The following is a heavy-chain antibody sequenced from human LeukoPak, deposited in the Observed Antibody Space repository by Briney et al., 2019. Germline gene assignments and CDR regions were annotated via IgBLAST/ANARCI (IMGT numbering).Heavy chain of an antibody. CDR1: GFTFNTYA. Sequence: GGSLRLSCAASGFTFNTYALHWVRQAPGKGLAWVAFISYDGSNKYYADSVKGRFTISRDDSTNTLHLQMNSLKTEDTAVYYCTTSLAGAVTAVYPFDNWGQGTLVTVSS. J-gene: IGHJ4*02. CDR3: TTSLAGAVTAVYPFDN. D-gene: IGHD2-21*02. V-gene: IGHV3-30-3*01. CDR2: ISYDGSNK.